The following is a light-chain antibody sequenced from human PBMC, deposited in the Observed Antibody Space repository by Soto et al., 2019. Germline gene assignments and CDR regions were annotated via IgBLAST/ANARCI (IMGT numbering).Light chain of an antibody. CDR2: GAS. V-gene: IGKV3-15*01. Sequence: VMTQSPATLSVSPGDRVTLSCRASQSVLSNLAWYQQRPGQPPRLLIYGASTRPTGIPARFTGSGSGAEFTLTITGLQFEDFAVYYCQQYNNWPPLTFGGGTKVEIK. CDR3: QQYNNWPPLT. CDR1: QSVLSN. J-gene: IGKJ4*01.